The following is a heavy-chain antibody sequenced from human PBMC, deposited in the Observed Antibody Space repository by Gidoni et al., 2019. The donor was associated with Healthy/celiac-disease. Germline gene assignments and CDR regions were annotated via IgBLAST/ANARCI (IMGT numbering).Heavy chain of an antibody. D-gene: IGHD3-3*01. J-gene: IGHJ6*03. Sequence: QVQLQESGPGLVTPAQTLSLTCTVSGGSISSGSYYWSWIRQPAGKGLEWIGRIYTSGSTNYNPSLKSRVTISVDTSKNQFSLKLSSVTAADTAVYYCARDRDFWSGRMDVWGKGTTVTVSS. CDR1: GGSISSGSYY. CDR3: ARDRDFWSGRMDV. CDR2: IYTSGST. V-gene: IGHV4-61*02.